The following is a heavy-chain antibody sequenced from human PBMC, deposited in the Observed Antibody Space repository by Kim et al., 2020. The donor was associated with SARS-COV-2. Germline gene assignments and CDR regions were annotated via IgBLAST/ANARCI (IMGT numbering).Heavy chain of an antibody. D-gene: IGHD6-19*01. CDR2: ISAYGGTK. CDR1: GFNLDDSA. Sequence: GGSLRLSCAGSGFNLDDSAMHWVRHAPGKGLEWVSLISAYGGTKYYADSVKGRFTISIDNSKNSVFLQMDSLRTEDTAFYYCVRATGWLTRYWGQGTLVTVSS. V-gene: IGHV3-43*02. J-gene: IGHJ4*02. CDR3: VRATGWLTRY.